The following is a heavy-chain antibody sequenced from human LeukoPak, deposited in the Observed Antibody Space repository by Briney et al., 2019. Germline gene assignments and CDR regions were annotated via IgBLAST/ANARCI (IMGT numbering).Heavy chain of an antibody. D-gene: IGHD2-2*02. CDR2: ISGSGGST. J-gene: IGHJ4*02. V-gene: IGHV3-23*01. CDR3: AKAASYTTALK. Sequence: GGSLRLSCAASGFTFSSYAMSWVGRAAGKGVEGVSVISGSGGSTYYADSVKGRFTISRDNSKNTLYLQMNSLRAEDTAVYYCAKAASYTTALKWGQGTLVTVSS. CDR1: GFTFSSYA.